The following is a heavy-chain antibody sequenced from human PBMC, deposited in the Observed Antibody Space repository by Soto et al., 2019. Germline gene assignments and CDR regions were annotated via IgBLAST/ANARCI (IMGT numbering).Heavy chain of an antibody. CDR3: AREKRAVAGTIYYYYGMDV. D-gene: IGHD6-19*01. CDR1: GGSFSGYY. J-gene: IGHJ6*02. V-gene: IGHV4-34*01. Sequence: SETLSLTCAVYGGSFSGYYWTWIRQPPGTGLEWIGEINHSGSTNYNPSLKSRVTISVDTSKNQFSLKLSSVTAADTAVYYCAREKRAVAGTIYYYYGMDVWGQGTTVTVS. CDR2: INHSGST.